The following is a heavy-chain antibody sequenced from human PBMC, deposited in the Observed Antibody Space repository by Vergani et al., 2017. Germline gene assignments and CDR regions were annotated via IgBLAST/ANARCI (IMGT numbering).Heavy chain of an antibody. CDR2: IRNKANNYAT. V-gene: IGHV3-73*01. D-gene: IGHD3-16*01. Sequence: EVQLVESGGGLVQPGGSLKVSCAASGFTFSGSAMHWVRQASGKGLEWVGRIRNKANNYATAYAASVKGRFTISRDDAKNTTYLQMNSLKTEDTAMYYCTRRGGLGEPFDYWGQGTLVTVSS. CDR3: TRRGGLGEPFDY. J-gene: IGHJ4*02. CDR1: GFTFSGSA.